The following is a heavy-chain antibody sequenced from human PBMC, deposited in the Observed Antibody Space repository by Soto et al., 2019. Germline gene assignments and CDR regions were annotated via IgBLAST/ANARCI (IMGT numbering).Heavy chain of an antibody. D-gene: IGHD3-9*01. J-gene: IGHJ6*02. V-gene: IGHV3-21*01. CDR3: ARDANVLRYFTYYYGMDV. Sequence: KPGGSLRLSCAASGFTFSSYSMNWVRQAPGKGLEWVSSISSSSSYIYYADSVKGRFTISRDNAKNSLYLQMNSLRAEDTAVYYCARDANVLRYFTYYYGMDVWGQGTTVTVSS. CDR1: GFTFSSYS. CDR2: ISSSSSYI.